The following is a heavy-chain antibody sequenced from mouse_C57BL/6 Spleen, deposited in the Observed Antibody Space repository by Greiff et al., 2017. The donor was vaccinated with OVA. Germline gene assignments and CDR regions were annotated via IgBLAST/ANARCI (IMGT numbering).Heavy chain of an antibody. CDR2: ISYDGSN. Sequence: VQLQQSGPGLVKPSQSLSLTCSVTGYSITSGYYWNWIRQFPGNKLEWMGYISYDGSNNYNPSLKNRISITRDTSKNQFFLKLNSVTTEDTATYYCAREGYYGSRGGFAYWGQGTLVTVSA. CDR1: GYSITSGYY. V-gene: IGHV3-6*01. J-gene: IGHJ3*01. CDR3: AREGYYGSRGGFAY. D-gene: IGHD1-1*01.